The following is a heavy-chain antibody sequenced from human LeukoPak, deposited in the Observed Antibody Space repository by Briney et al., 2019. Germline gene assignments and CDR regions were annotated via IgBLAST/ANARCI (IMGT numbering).Heavy chain of an antibody. Sequence: PSETLSLTCAVYGGSFSGYYWSWIRQPPGKGLEWIGNIYYSESTYYSPSLKSRVTISIDTSKSQFSLKLWSVTAADTAVYFCARVDYGDYGFDYWGQGTLVTVSS. CDR2: IYYSEST. J-gene: IGHJ4*02. CDR1: GGSFSGYY. D-gene: IGHD4-17*01. V-gene: IGHV4-34*01. CDR3: ARVDYGDYGFDY.